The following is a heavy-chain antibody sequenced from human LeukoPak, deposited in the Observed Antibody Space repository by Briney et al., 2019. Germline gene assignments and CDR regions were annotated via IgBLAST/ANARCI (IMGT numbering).Heavy chain of an antibody. J-gene: IGHJ6*02. D-gene: IGHD1/OR15-1a*01. V-gene: IGHV3-48*01. CDR2: ISSSSTI. CDR3: AREPGTSGGYYYYYGMDV. Sequence: PGGSLRLSCAASGFTFSSYSMNWVRQAPGKGLEWVSYISSSSTIYYADSVKGRFTISRDNAKNSLYLQMNSLRAEDTAVYYCAREPGTSGGYYYYYGMDVWGQGTTVTVSS. CDR1: GFTFSSYS.